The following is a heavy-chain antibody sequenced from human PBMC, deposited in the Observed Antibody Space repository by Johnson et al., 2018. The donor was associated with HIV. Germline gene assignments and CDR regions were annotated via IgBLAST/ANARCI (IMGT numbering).Heavy chain of an antibody. CDR3: ARGSARRDGERVIAGGAFEI. J-gene: IGHJ3*02. V-gene: IGHV3-13*01. D-gene: IGHD2/OR15-2a*01. CDR1: GFTFSSYD. CDR2: IGTAGDT. Sequence: VQLVESGGGLVQPGGSLRLSCAASGFTFSSYDMHWVRQATGKGLEWVSAIGTAGDTYYPGSVKGRFTISRENAKNSLYLQMNSLRAGDTAVYYCARGSARRDGERVIAGGAFEIWGQGTMVTVSS.